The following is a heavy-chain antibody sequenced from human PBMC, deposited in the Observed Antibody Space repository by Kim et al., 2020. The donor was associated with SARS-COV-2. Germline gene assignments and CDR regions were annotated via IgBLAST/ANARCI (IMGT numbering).Heavy chain of an antibody. CDR3: ARGDDSSGPAY. CDR2: IIPIFGAA. Sequence: SVKVSCKASGGAFSNYAIRWVRQAPGEGLEWIGGIIPIFGAANYAQKFQDRVTITADESTSTAYMELSSLRSEDTADYSCARGDDSSGPAYWGQGTLVT. D-gene: IGHD3-22*01. CDR1: GGAFSNYA. J-gene: IGHJ4*02. V-gene: IGHV1-69*13.